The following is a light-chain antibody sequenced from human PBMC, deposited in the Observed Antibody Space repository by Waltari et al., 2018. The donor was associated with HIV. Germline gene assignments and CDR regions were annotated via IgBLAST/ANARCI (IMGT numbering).Light chain of an antibody. CDR1: SSDVGGSKY. CDR2: EVN. CDR3: NSYAGSNNWV. J-gene: IGLJ3*02. V-gene: IGLV2-8*01. Sequence: QSALTQPPSASGSPGQSVTISCTGTSSDVGGSKYVSWYQQHPGKAPKLMILEVNKRPSGVPDLFSGSKSANTASLTVSGLQADDEADYYCNSYAGSNNWVFGGGTKLTVL.